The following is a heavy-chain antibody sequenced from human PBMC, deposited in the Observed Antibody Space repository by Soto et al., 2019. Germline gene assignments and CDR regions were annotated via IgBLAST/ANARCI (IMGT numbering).Heavy chain of an antibody. Sequence: EGQLVESGGGLVKPGGSLRLSCVVSGFTFSNYSMNWVRQAPGKGLEWVSSISSSSIYTYYADSVKGRFTISRDNAKNSVYLQMNSLRAEDTAVYYCARDFKESQYYYYCMDVWGKGTTVTVSS. J-gene: IGHJ6*03. CDR2: ISSSSIYT. CDR1: GFTFSNYS. V-gene: IGHV3-21*06. D-gene: IGHD3-10*01. CDR3: ARDFKESQYYYYCMDV.